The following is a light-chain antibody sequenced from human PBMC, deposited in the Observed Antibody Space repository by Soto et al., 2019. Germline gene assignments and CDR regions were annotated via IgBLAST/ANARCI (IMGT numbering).Light chain of an antibody. CDR2: AAS. J-gene: IGKJ1*01. V-gene: IGKV1-39*01. CDR1: QTISSY. Sequence: DIQMTQSPSSLSASVGDRVTITCRASQTISSYLNWYQHKPGKAPKLLIDAASGLQSGVPSRFSGSGSGTDFTLTISSLQPEDFATYYCQQSFITPWTFGQGTKVEIK. CDR3: QQSFITPWT.